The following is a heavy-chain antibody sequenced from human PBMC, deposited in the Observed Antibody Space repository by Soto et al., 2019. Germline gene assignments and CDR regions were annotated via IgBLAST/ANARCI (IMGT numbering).Heavy chain of an antibody. Sequence: EVQLMESGGGLVQPGGSLRLSCASSGFTLSMSAVNWVRQAPGKGLEWVSYISDSGDRTYYADSVKGRFTISRDRSKNTVSLQMDSLRAEDTAVYYCARDRGGYGPPDVWGQGTTVTVSS. V-gene: IGHV3-23*01. CDR1: GFTLSMSA. CDR3: ARDRGGYGPPDV. D-gene: IGHD3-10*01. CDR2: ISDSGDRT. J-gene: IGHJ6*02.